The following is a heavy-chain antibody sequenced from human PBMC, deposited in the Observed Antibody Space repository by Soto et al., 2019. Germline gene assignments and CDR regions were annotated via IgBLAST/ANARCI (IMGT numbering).Heavy chain of an antibody. J-gene: IGHJ6*03. CDR3: AKGHGDPTYYYYYMDV. Sequence: GGSLRLSCAASGFTFSSYAMSWVRQAPGKGLEWVSAISGSGGSTYYADSVKGRFTISRDNSKNTLYLQMNSLRAEDTAVYYCAKGHGDPTYYYYYMDVWGKGTTVTVSS. D-gene: IGHD4-17*01. CDR1: GFTFSSYA. CDR2: ISGSGGST. V-gene: IGHV3-23*01.